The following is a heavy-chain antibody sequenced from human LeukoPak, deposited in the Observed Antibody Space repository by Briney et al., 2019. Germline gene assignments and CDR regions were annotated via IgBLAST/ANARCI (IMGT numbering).Heavy chain of an antibody. D-gene: IGHD3-9*01. CDR3: ARGYYDILTGYHTAKSEQFDY. CDR1: GGSFSGYY. V-gene: IGHV4-34*01. J-gene: IGHJ4*02. Sequence: SETLSLTCAVYGGSFSGYYWSWLRQPPGKGLEWIGEINHSGSTNYNPSLKSRVTISVDTSKNQFSLKLSSVTAADTAVYYCARGYYDILTGYHTAKSEQFDYWGQGTLVTVSS. CDR2: INHSGST.